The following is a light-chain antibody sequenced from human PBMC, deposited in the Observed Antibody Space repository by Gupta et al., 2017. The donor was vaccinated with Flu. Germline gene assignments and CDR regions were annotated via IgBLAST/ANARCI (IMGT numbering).Light chain of an antibody. V-gene: IGLV8-61*01. J-gene: IGLJ2*01. CDR2: DTD. CDR3: ILFVEPGTWL. CDR1: AGSVSSNNY. Sequence: TITLTCDLTAGSVSSNNYPSWYRQTPGQAPRTLSYDTDSRASGVSDRFSGSVVGNKAALTITGVQADDESDYFCILFVEPGTWLFGGGTKLTVL.